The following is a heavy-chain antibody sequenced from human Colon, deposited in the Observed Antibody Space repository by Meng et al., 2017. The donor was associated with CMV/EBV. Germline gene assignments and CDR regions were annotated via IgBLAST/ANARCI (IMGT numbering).Heavy chain of an antibody. CDR1: GGSISSSTYS. CDR3: ARAVDGTGPDY. V-gene: IGHV4-39*07. Sequence: SETLSLTCTVSGGSISSSTYSWGWIRQPPGKGLEWIGSVYYSGSTYYNPSLKSRVTISVDTSKNQFSLKLRSVTAADTAVYYCARAVDGTGPDYWGQGTLVTVSS. J-gene: IGHJ4*02. D-gene: IGHD1-14*01. CDR2: VYYSGST.